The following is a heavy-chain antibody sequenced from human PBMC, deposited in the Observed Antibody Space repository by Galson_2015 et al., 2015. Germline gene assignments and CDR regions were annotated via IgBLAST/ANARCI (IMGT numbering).Heavy chain of an antibody. J-gene: IGHJ3*02. CDR1: GFTFSSYW. Sequence: SLRLSCAASGFTFSSYWMHWVRHAPGKGLVWVSHINSDGSSTTYADSVKGRFTISRDNAKNSLYLQMSTLRAEDTAVYYCARMGRDSSGYHYFAFDIWGQGTMVTVSS. V-gene: IGHV3-74*01. D-gene: IGHD3-22*01. CDR3: ARMGRDSSGYHYFAFDI. CDR2: INSDGSST.